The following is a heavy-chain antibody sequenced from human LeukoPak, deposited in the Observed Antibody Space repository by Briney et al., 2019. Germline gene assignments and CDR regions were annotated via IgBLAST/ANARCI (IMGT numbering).Heavy chain of an antibody. V-gene: IGHV3-53*01. Sequence: GGSLRLSCAASGFTFSGYEMNWVRQAPGKGLEWVSFIYTDGRTYYADSVKGRFTISRDNSKNTLYLHMNGLRAEDTALYYCARDRYDDSGYYEYWGQGTLVTVSS. J-gene: IGHJ4*02. D-gene: IGHD3-22*01. CDR2: IYTDGRT. CDR3: ARDRYDDSGYYEY. CDR1: GFTFSGYE.